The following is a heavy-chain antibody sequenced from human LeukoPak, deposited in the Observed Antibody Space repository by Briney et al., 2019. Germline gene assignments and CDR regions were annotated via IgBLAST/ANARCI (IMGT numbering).Heavy chain of an antibody. CDR2: IIPIFDTT. J-gene: IGHJ4*02. D-gene: IGHD1-26*01. V-gene: IGHV1-69*05. CDR3: ARDSLKTATPLDY. CDR1: GDTFRSYG. Sequence: SVKVSCKASGDTFRSYGINWVRQAPGQGLEWMGRIIPIFDTTNYAQKFQGRVTITTDESTSTAYMELSSLRSEDTAIYYCARDSLKTATPLDYWGQGTLVTVSS.